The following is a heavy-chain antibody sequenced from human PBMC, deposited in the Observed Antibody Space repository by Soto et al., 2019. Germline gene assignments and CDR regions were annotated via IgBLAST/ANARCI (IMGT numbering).Heavy chain of an antibody. Sequence: LRLSCAGSGFSFTSYAMSWVGQAPGKGLEWVSAXTGSNXXTXYXXXVXXXXTISRDNSKNTLDLQMNSLRVEDTAVYYCAKSGVMSGYYRHNFDYWGQGILVTVSS. CDR1: GFSFTSYA. V-gene: IGHV3-23*01. CDR3: AKSGVMSGYYRHNFDY. D-gene: IGHD3-3*01. J-gene: IGHJ4*02. CDR2: XTGSNXXT.